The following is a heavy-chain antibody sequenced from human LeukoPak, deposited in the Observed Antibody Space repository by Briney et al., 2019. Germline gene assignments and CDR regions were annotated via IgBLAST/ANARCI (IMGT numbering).Heavy chain of an antibody. J-gene: IGHJ4*02. CDR2: IGGSGGTT. V-gene: IGHV3-23*01. CDR3: AKGNY. CDR1: GFTFYNYA. Sequence: PGGSLRLSCAASGFTFYNYAMTWVRQAPGRGLEWVSAIGGSGGTTYYADSVQGRFTISRDNSKNMLYLQMSSLRAEDTAVYFCAKGNYWGQGPLVTVSS.